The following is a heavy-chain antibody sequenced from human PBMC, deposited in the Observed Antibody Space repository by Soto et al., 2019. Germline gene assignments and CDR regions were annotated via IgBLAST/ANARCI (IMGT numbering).Heavy chain of an antibody. Sequence: VASVKVSCKASGYIFVNYGIAWVRQAPRQGLEWMGWISPYTGNTHSASKVQSRLTLTKDTSKRLVFLTMTNVDPVDTGTFYCSHRRRNYGVDVWGQGTTVTVSS. D-gene: IGHD5-18*01. V-gene: IGHV1-18*01. CDR3: SHRRRNYGVDV. J-gene: IGHJ6*02. CDR2: ISPYTGNT. CDR1: GYIFVNYG.